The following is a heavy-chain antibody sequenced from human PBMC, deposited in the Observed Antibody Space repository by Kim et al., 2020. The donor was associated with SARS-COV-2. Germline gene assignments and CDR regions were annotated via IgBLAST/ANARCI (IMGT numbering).Heavy chain of an antibody. CDR3: VKEGYGDYYYYYGMDV. V-gene: IGHV3-64D*09. D-gene: IGHD4-17*01. J-gene: IGHJ6*02. CDR2: ISSNGGST. CDR1: GFTFSSYA. Sequence: GGSLRLSCSASGFTFSSYAMHWVRQAPGKGLEYVSAISSNGGSTYYADSVKGRFTISRDNSKNTLYLQMSSLRAEDTAVYYCVKEGYGDYYYYYGMDVWGQGTTVTVSS.